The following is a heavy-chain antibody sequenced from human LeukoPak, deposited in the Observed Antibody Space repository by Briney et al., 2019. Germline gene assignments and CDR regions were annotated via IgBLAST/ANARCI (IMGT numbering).Heavy chain of an antibody. CDR3: AKGTVDRWELILGGDAFDI. CDR2: ISYDGSNK. CDR1: GFTFSGYP. Sequence: GGSLRLSCAASGFTFSGYPIHWVRQAPGKGLEWVAVISYDGSNKYYADSVKGRFTISRDNSKNTLYLQMNSLRAEDTAVYYCAKGTVDRWELILGGDAFDIWGQGTMVTVSS. J-gene: IGHJ3*02. D-gene: IGHD1-26*01. V-gene: IGHV3-30-3*02.